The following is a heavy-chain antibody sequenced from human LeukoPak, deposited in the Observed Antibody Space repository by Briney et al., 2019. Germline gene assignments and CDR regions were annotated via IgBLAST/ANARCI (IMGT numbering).Heavy chain of an antibody. CDR1: GGSISSYY. D-gene: IGHD1-26*01. J-gene: IGHJ4*02. Sequence: SETLSLTCTVSGGSISSYYWSWIRQPPGKGLEWIGYIDYSGSTNYSPSLKSQVTISVDTSKKQFSLKLSSVTAADTAVYYCARDIGGSYYFHYWGQGTLVTVSS. CDR2: IDYSGST. CDR3: ARDIGGSYYFHY. V-gene: IGHV4-59*01.